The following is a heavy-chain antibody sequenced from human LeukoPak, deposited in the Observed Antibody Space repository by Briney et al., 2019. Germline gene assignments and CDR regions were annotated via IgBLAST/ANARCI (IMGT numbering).Heavy chain of an antibody. CDR2: ISYDGSNK. Sequence: GRSLRLSCAASGFTFSSYAMHWVRQAPDKGLEWVAVISYDGSNKYYADSVKGRFTISRDNSKNTLYLQMNSLRAEDTAVYYCARDKGGVVVPAAILSVWGQGTTVTVSS. V-gene: IGHV3-30-3*01. CDR3: ARDKGGVVVPAAILSV. J-gene: IGHJ6*02. D-gene: IGHD2-2*02. CDR1: GFTFSSYA.